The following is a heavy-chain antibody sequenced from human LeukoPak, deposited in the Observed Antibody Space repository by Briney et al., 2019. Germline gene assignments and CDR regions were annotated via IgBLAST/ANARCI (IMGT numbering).Heavy chain of an antibody. V-gene: IGHV1-69*13. CDR2: VIPIFGTA. D-gene: IGHD6-19*01. CDR3: ARDLRGWLYYYYGMDV. Sequence: SVKVSCKASGGTFNSYAISWVRQAPGQGLEWMGGVIPIFGTANYAQKFQGRVTITADESTSTAYMELSSLRSEDTAVYYCARDLRGWLYYYYGMDVWGQGTTVTVSS. J-gene: IGHJ6*02. CDR1: GGTFNSYA.